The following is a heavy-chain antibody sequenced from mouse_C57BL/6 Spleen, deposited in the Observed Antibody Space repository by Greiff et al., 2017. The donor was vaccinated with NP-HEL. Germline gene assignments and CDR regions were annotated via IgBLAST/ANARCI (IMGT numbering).Heavy chain of an antibody. Sequence: VQLQQSGPELVKPGASVKISCKASGYAFSSSWMNWVKQRPGKGLEWIGRIYPGDGDTNYNGKFKGKATLTADKSSSTAYMQLSSLTSEDSAVYFCARWEGGFFDYWGQGTTLTVSS. CDR1: GYAFSSSW. D-gene: IGHD4-1*01. V-gene: IGHV1-82*01. J-gene: IGHJ2*01. CDR3: ARWEGGFFDY. CDR2: IYPGDGDT.